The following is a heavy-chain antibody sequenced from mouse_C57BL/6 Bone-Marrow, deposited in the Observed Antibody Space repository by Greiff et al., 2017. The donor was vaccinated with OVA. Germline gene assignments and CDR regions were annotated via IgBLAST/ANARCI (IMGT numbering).Heavy chain of an antibody. J-gene: IGHJ2*01. CDR3: ARRGYGSNCDY. CDR1: GYTFTSYW. V-gene: IGHV1-52*01. CDR2: IDPSDSET. Sequence: QVQLQQPGAELVRPGSSVKLSCKASGYTFTSYWMHWVKQRPIQGLEWIGNIDPSDSETHYNQKFKDKATLTVDKSSSTAYMQLSSLTSEDSAVYYCARRGYGSNCDYWGQGTTLTVSS. D-gene: IGHD1-1*01.